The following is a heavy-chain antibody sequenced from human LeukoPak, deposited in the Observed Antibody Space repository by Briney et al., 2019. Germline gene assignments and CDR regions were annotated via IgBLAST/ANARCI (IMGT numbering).Heavy chain of an antibody. J-gene: IGHJ4*02. V-gene: IGHV4-38-2*02. Sequence: SETLSLTCTVSGHSISSGYYWGWIRQPPGKGLEWTGSIDHSGSTYYNPSLKSRINISVDMSKNQFSLKLTSVTAADTAVYYCARDSALAQAVMFDYWGQGTLVTVSS. D-gene: IGHD6-19*01. CDR3: ARDSALAQAVMFDY. CDR2: IDHSGST. CDR1: GHSISSGYY.